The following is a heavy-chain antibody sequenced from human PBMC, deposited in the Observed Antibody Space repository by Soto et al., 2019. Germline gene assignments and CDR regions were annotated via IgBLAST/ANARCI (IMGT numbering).Heavy chain of an antibody. D-gene: IGHD4-17*01. CDR3: VRDGSKTLRDCFDP. V-gene: IGHV4-4*07. J-gene: IGHJ5*02. CDR1: GGSMSKFY. CDR2: VYATGTS. Sequence: VQVQESGPGLVKPSETLSLTCSVSGGSMSKFYWRWIRKTAGKGLEWMGRVYATGTSDYNLSLRSRIGMSVDISKKTFCMRLRAVAAADTGVYYCVRDGSKTLRDCFDPWGQGILVTVSS.